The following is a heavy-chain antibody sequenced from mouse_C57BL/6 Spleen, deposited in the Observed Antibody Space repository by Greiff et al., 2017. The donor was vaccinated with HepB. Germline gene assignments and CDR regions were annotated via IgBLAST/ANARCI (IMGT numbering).Heavy chain of an antibody. Sequence: VKLVESGGGLVKPGGSLKLSCAASGFTFSSYAMSWVRQTPEKRLEWVATISDGGSYTYYPDNVKGRFTISRDNAKNNLYLQMSHLKSEDTAMYYCARDREELGTTVVNYFDYWGQGTTLTVSS. CDR2: ISDGGSYT. CDR1: GFTFSSYA. CDR3: ARDREELGTTVVNYFDY. J-gene: IGHJ2*01. D-gene: IGHD1-1*01. V-gene: IGHV5-4*01.